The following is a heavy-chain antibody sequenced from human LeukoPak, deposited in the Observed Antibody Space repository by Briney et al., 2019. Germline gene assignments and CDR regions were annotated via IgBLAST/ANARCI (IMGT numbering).Heavy chain of an antibody. D-gene: IGHD6-13*01. V-gene: IGHV1-18*01. CDR3: ARDPGPYSGSWYESTIDY. J-gene: IGHJ4*02. CDR2: ISAYNGNT. CDR1: GYTFSSYA. Sequence: ASVKVSCKASGYTFSSYASSWVRQAPGQALEWMGWISAYNGNTNYAQKLEGRVTMTTDTSTSTAYMELRSLRSDDTAVYYCARDPGPYSGSWYESTIDYWGQGTLVTVSS.